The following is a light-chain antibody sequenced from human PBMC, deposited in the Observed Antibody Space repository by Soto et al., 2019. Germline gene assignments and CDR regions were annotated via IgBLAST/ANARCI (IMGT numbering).Light chain of an antibody. CDR2: GES. CDR1: QSVSSSF. CDR3: LQYDSSPWT. J-gene: IGKJ1*01. Sequence: EIVLTQSPGTLSLSPGERATISCRASQSVSSSFLAWYQQKPGQAPRLLIYGESSRATDIPARFSGSGSGTDFALTISRLEPEDFAVYSCLQYDSSPWTLGQGTKVEIK. V-gene: IGKV3-20*01.